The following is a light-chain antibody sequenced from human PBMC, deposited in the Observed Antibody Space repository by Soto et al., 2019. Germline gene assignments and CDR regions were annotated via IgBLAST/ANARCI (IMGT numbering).Light chain of an antibody. Sequence: QSVLTQPPSASGTPGQRVTISCSGSSSNIGSNYVYWYQQLPGTAPKLLIYRNNQRPSGVPDRFSGSKSGTSASLAISGLQSEDEADYYCAAWDDSLRGFGGGTKLTVL. V-gene: IGLV1-47*01. CDR3: AAWDDSLRG. CDR2: RNN. J-gene: IGLJ2*01. CDR1: SSNIGSNY.